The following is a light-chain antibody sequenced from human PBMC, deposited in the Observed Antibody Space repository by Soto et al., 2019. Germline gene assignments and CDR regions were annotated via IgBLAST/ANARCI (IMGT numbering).Light chain of an antibody. Sequence: QSVMTQPPSVSAAPGQRVTIYCYGSSSNIGGNSVSWYQQLPGTAPKLLIYDDDKRPSGIPDRFSGSKSGTSATLGITGFQTGDEADYYSGSWDSSLSAYVFGTGTKVTVL. CDR2: DDD. CDR1: SSNIGGNS. J-gene: IGLJ1*01. CDR3: GSWDSSLSAYV. V-gene: IGLV1-51*01.